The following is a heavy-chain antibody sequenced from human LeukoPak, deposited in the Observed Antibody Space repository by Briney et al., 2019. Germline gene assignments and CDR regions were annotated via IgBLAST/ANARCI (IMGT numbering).Heavy chain of an antibody. CDR3: ARGIAAAGNY. CDR1: GFTFSSYS. Sequence: GGSLSFSCAASGFTFSSYSMNWVRQAPGKGLGWVSSISSRSSYIYYTDSVKGGFTISRDNAKNSLYLQMNSLRAEDTALYYCARGIAAAGNYWGQGTLVTVSS. CDR2: ISSRSSYI. J-gene: IGHJ4*02. V-gene: IGHV3-21*04. D-gene: IGHD6-13*01.